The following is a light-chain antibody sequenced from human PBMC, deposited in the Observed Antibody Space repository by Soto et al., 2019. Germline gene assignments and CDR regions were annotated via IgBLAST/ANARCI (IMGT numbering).Light chain of an antibody. V-gene: IGKV1-5*01. CDR3: QQSYSTPYT. CDR1: QSISSW. J-gene: IGKJ2*01. CDR2: DAS. Sequence: DIQMTQSPSTLSASVGDRVTITCRASQSISSWLAWYQQKPGKAPKLLIYDASSLGSGVPSRFSGSGSGTEFTLTISSLQPDDFATYYCQQSYSTPYTFGQGTKLEIK.